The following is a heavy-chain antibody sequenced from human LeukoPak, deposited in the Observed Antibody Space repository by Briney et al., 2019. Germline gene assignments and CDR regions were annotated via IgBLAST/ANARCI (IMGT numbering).Heavy chain of an antibody. Sequence: ASVKVSCKASGYTFTSYGITWVRQAPGQGLEWMGWISAYNGNTNYAQRFQGRVTMTTQTSTNIAYLELRSLRSDDTAVYYCARVGRHLVVAADFDYWGQGTLVTVSS. D-gene: IGHD2-15*01. V-gene: IGHV1-18*01. CDR2: ISAYNGNT. CDR1: GYTFTSYG. CDR3: ARVGRHLVVAADFDY. J-gene: IGHJ4*02.